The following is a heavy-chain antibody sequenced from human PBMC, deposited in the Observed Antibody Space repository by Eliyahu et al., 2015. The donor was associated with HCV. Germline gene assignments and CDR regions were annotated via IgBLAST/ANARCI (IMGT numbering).Heavy chain of an antibody. CDR1: GGTFSSYA. J-gene: IGHJ6*04. CDR2: IIPIFXTA. D-gene: IGHD3-10*01. V-gene: IGHV1-69*01. CDR3: ARGPVYYGSGSYYNAIIRGGYYGMDV. Sequence: QVQLVQSGAEVKKPGSSVKVSCKASGGTFSSYAISXVRQAPGXGLEWMGGIIPIFXTANYAQKFQGRVTITADESTSTAYMELSSLRSEDTAVYYCARGPVYYGSGSYYNAIIRGGYYGMDVWGKGTTVTVSS.